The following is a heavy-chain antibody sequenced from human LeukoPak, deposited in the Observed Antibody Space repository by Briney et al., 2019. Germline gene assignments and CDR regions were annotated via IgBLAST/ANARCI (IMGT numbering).Heavy chain of an antibody. CDR2: ISSSSSYI. J-gene: IGHJ4*02. D-gene: IGHD3-22*01. CDR1: GFTFSGYS. CDR3: AREDYYDSSGYFFSLDY. V-gene: IGHV3-21*01. Sequence: GGSLRLSCAASGFTFSGYSMNWVRQAPGKGLEWVSSISSSSSYIYYADSVKGRFTISRDNAKNSLYLQMNSLRAEDTAVYYCAREDYYDSSGYFFSLDYWGQGTLVTVSS.